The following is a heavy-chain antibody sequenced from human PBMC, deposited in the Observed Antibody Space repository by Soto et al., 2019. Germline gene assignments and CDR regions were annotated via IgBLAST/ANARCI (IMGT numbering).Heavy chain of an antibody. CDR3: ARDSGAATV. V-gene: IGHV3-7*03. CDR1: GFTFSSYV. CDR2: IKQEGREK. J-gene: IGHJ3*01. Sequence: GGSLRLSCAASGFTFSSYVMSRVRQAPGKGLEWVANIKQEGREKYYVDPVKGRFTISRDNAKNTVYLLMNSLRAEDTAVYCCARDSGAATVWGQGTMVTVSS. D-gene: IGHD4-17*01.